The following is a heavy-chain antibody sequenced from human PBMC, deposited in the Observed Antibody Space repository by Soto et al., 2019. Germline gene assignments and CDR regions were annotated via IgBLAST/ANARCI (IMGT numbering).Heavy chain of an antibody. CDR3: ARDQGGDYIWGSYRWRPNAPDY. CDR1: GFTFSSYW. Sequence: GGSLRLSCAASGFTFSSYWMHWVRQAPGKGLVWVSRINSDGSSTSYADSVKGRFTISRDNAKNTLYLQMNSLRAEDTAVYYCARDQGGDYIWGSYRWRPNAPDYWGQGTLVTVSS. CDR2: INSDGSST. J-gene: IGHJ4*02. V-gene: IGHV3-74*01. D-gene: IGHD3-16*02.